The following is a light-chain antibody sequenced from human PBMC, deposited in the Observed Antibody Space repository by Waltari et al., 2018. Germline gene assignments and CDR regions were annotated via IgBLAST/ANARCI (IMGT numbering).Light chain of an antibody. J-gene: IGLJ1*01. V-gene: IGLV2-23*02. Sequence: QSALTPPASVSGTPGQSITISRRGTTSDVGSYDLVSWYQQHPGEAPKLLICEVFKRPPDTSSRFSGAKSGSTASLTISGLQPEDEADYYCCSYAGRGTYVFGSGTKVTVL. CDR2: EVF. CDR3: CSYAGRGTYV. CDR1: TSDVGSYDL.